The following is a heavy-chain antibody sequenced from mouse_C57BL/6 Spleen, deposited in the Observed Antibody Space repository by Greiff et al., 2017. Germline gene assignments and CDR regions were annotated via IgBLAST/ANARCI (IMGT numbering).Heavy chain of an antibody. V-gene: IGHV1-42*01. D-gene: IGHD3-2*02. CDR1: GYSFTGYY. Sequence: EVQLQQSGAELVKPGASVKISCKASGYSFTGYYMNWVKQSPEKSLEWIGEINPGTGGTTYNQKFKAKATLTVDKSSSTAYMQLKSLTAEDSAVYYCSSTPVDCSGHGAMGDWGQGTSVTVSA. J-gene: IGHJ4*01. CDR3: SSTPVDCSGHGAMGD. CDR2: INPGTGGT.